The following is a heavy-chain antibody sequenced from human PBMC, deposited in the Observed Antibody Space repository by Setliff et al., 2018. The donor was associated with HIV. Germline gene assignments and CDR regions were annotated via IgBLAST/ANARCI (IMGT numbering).Heavy chain of an antibody. D-gene: IGHD3-3*01. J-gene: IGHJ4*02. V-gene: IGHV3-49*04. CDR2: VRSKPNGGTT. CDR3: TRDRRGSSSWSGYDGGFDY. CDR1: GFTLSNFW. Sequence: GGSLRLSCAASGFTLSNFWMSWVRQAPGKGLEWVGFVRSKPNGGTTDYAASVKGRFTISRDDAKTIAYLHMNSLTTDDTAVYFCTRDRRGSSSWSGYDGGFDYWGQGTLVTVSS.